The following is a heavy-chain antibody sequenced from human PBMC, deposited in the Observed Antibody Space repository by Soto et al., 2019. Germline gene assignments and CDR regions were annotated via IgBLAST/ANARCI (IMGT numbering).Heavy chain of an antibody. D-gene: IGHD3-22*01. Sequence: ASVKVSCKTSGYTFSAYYMHWVRQAPGQGLEWMGWINPKSGGTLYAQKFQGRVTMTRDTSISTAYMELSRLRSDDTAVYYCARGGTFAYDTSGYSVYWGQGTLVAVSS. CDR1: GYTFSAYY. CDR3: ARGGTFAYDTSGYSVY. CDR2: INPKSGGT. J-gene: IGHJ4*02. V-gene: IGHV1-2*02.